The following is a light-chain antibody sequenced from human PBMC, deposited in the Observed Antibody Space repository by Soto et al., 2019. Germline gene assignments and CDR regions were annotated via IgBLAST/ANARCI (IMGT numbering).Light chain of an antibody. CDR2: AAS. CDR3: QHYYNYPWT. CDR1: QDIHNY. J-gene: IGKJ1*01. V-gene: IGKV1-8*01. Sequence: AVLLTQSPSSFSASTGDRATITCRASQDIHNYLAWYQQVPGKAPKLLLYAASILQTGVPSRFNGSGSGTEFHLTIDRLQSEGFANYFWQHYYNYPWTFGQGTTVE.